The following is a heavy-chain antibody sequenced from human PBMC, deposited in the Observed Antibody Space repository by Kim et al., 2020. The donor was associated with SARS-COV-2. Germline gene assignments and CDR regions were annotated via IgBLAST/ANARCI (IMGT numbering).Heavy chain of an antibody. V-gene: IGHV1-46*01. J-gene: IGHJ3*02. CDR2: IEPRGGST. CDR3: ARDNSIWAFDI. Sequence: ASVKVSCKASGYTFTSYHMHWVRQAPGQGLEWMGIIEPRGGSTNYAQKFQGRVTMTRDTSTSTVYMELSSLRSEDTAVYYCARDNSIWAFDIWGQGTMVTVSS. D-gene: IGHD3-22*01. CDR1: GYTFTSYH.